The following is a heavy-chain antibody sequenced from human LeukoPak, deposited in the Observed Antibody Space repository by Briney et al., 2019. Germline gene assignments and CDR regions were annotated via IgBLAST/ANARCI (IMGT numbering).Heavy chain of an antibody. V-gene: IGHV3-7*01. J-gene: IGHJ4*02. D-gene: IGHD4-17*01. Sequence: GGSLRLSCAASGFTLSSYWMSWVRQAPGKGLEWVANIKQDGSAIYYVDSVKGRFTISRDNAKNSLYLQMNSLRAEDTAVYYCAREKSYGADFDYWGQGTLVTVSS. CDR2: IKQDGSAI. CDR1: GFTLSSYW. CDR3: AREKSYGADFDY.